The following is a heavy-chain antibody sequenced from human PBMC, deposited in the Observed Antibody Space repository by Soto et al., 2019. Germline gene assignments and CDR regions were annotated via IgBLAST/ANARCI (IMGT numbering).Heavy chain of an antibody. CDR1: GGSFSGYY. V-gene: IGHV4-34*01. D-gene: IGHD1-26*01. CDR2: INHSGST. CDR3: ARVINLVGATDY. J-gene: IGHJ4*02. Sequence: PSETLSLTCAVYGGSFSGYYWSWIRQPPGKGLEWIGEINHSGSTNYNPSLKSRVTISVDTSKNQFSLKLSSVTAADTAVYYCARVINLVGATDYWGQGTLVTVSS.